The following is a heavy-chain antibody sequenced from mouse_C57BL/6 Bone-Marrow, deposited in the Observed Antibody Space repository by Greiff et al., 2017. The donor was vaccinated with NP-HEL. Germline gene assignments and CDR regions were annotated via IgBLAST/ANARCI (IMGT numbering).Heavy chain of an antibody. CDR1: GYTFTDYN. CDR3: ARKPSYYLDY. Sequence: VQLQQSGPELVKPGASVKIPCKASGYTFTDYNMDWVKQSHGKSLEWIGDINPNNGGTIYNQKFKGKATLTVDKSSSTAYMELRSLTSEDTAVYYCARKPSYYLDYWGQGTTLTVSS. V-gene: IGHV1-18*01. J-gene: IGHJ2*01. D-gene: IGHD2-10*01. CDR2: INPNNGGT.